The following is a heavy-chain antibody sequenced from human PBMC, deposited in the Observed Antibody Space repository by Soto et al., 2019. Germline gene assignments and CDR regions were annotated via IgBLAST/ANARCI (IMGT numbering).Heavy chain of an antibody. CDR1: GFTFSSYW. D-gene: IGHD6-13*01. CDR3: ARDWEAPGIYFDY. V-gene: IGHV3-7*05. Sequence: EVQLVESGGGWVQPGGSLRLSCADSGFTFSSYWMNWVRQAPGKGLEWVANINQDGSEKYYVDAVKGRFTMSRDNTNNSLYLQMNSLRAEDTAVYYCARDWEAPGIYFDYLGQGTLVTVSS. J-gene: IGHJ4*02. CDR2: INQDGSEK.